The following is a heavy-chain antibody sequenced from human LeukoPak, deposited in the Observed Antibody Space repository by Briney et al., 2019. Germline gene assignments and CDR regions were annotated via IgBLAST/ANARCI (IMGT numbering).Heavy chain of an antibody. J-gene: IGHJ4*02. D-gene: IGHD5-12*01. V-gene: IGHV3-23*01. CDR1: GFTFSSYA. CDR2: ISGGGSNT. CDR3: ARGGYTGYDYGDY. Sequence: GGSLRLSCAASGFTFSSYAMSWVRQAPGKGLEWVSAISGGGSNTYYADSVQGRFTISRDNSKNTLYLQMNSLRAEDTAVYFCARGGYTGYDYGDYWGQGTLVTVSS.